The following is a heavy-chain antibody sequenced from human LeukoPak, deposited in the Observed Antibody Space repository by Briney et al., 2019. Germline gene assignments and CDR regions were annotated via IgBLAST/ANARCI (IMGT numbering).Heavy chain of an antibody. D-gene: IGHD4-17*01. CDR3: ARDPNGDYIGAFDM. Sequence: GGSLRLSCAASGFTFSNYAWMWVRQAPGKGLEWVSAIRGSGYGTFYADSVEGRFTISRDNSKNMLYLQMNSLRAEDTALYYCARDPNGDYIGAFDMRGQGTKVTVSS. J-gene: IGHJ3*02. CDR2: IRGSGYGT. CDR1: GFTFSNYA. V-gene: IGHV3-23*01.